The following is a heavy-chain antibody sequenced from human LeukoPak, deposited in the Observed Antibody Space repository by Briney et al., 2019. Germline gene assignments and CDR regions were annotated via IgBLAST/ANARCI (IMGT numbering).Heavy chain of an antibody. CDR3: ARRYCSSTSCPEILDY. CDR1: GFTFSSYG. CDR2: IWYDGSNK. D-gene: IGHD2-2*01. J-gene: IGHJ4*02. V-gene: IGHV3-33*01. Sequence: GGSLRLSCAASGFTFSSYGMHWVRQAPGKGLEWVAVIWYDGSNKYYADSVKGRFTISRDNSKNTLYLQMNSLRAEDTAVYYCARRYCSSTSCPEILDYWGQGTLVTVSS.